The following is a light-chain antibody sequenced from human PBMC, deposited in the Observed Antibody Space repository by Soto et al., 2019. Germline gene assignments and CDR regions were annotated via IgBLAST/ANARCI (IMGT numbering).Light chain of an antibody. CDR1: QSISSY. V-gene: IGKV1-39*01. CDR3: QQSYSTLPWT. J-gene: IGKJ1*01. Sequence: DIQMTQSPSSLSASVGDRVTITCRASQSISSYLNWYQQTPGKAPKLLIYAASSLQSGVPSRFSGSGSGTDFTLNIRSLQPEDFATYYCQQSYSTLPWTLAQGTKVDIK. CDR2: AAS.